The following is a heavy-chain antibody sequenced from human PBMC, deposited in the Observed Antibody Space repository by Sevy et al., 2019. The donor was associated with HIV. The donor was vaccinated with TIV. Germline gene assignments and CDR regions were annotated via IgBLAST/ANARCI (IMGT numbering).Heavy chain of an antibody. J-gene: IGHJ6*02. Sequence: SETLSLTCTVSGGFVTSTSYYWAWIRQSPGKGLEWIGSIYNSGSTYYNPSLKSRVTISVYTSKNQFSLKLSSVTAADTAVYYCARRYCSSTSCYVPGYYGMDVWGQGTTVTVSS. CDR1: GGFVTSTSYY. CDR3: ARRYCSSTSCYVPGYYGMDV. V-gene: IGHV4-39*01. D-gene: IGHD2-2*01. CDR2: IYNSGST.